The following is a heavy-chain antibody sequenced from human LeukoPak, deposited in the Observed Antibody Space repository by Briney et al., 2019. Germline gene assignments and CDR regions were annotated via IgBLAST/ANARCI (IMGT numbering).Heavy chain of an antibody. V-gene: IGHV4-34*01. Sequence: SETLSLTCAVYGGSFSGYYWSWIRQPPGKGLEWIGEINHSGSTNYNPSLKSRVTISVDTSKNQFSLKLSSVTAADTAVYYCARGSRAMVRGVRYDYWGQGTLVTVSS. CDR1: GGSFSGYY. D-gene: IGHD3-10*01. CDR2: INHSGST. J-gene: IGHJ4*02. CDR3: ARGSRAMVRGVRYDY.